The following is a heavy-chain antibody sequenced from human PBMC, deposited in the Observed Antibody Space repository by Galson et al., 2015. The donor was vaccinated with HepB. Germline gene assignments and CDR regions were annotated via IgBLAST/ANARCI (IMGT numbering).Heavy chain of an antibody. CDR2: INHSGST. D-gene: IGHD6-13*01. V-gene: IGHV4-34*01. CDR1: GGSFSGYY. J-gene: IGHJ4*02. CDR3: ARIGIGIAAAGHIN. Sequence: LSLTCAVYGGSFSGYYWSWIRQPPGKGLEWIGEINHSGSTNYNPSLKSRVTISVDTSKNQFSLKLSSVTAADTAVYYCARIGIGIAAAGHINWGQGTLVTVSS.